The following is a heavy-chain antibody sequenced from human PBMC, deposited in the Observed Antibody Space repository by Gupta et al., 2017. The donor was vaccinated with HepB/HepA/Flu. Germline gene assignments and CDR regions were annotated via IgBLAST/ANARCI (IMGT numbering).Heavy chain of an antibody. J-gene: IGHJ6*02. V-gene: IGHV2-70*15. CDR1: GFSLSTSGMC. CDR3: AYGENYGMDV. CDR2: IDWDDDK. Sequence: QVTLRESGPALVKPTQTLTLTCTFSGFSLSTSGMCVSWIRQPPGKALEWLARIDWDDDKYYSTSLKTRLTISKDTSKNQVVLTMTNMDPVDTATYVCAYGENYGMDVWGQGTTVTVSS. D-gene: IGHD2-8*01.